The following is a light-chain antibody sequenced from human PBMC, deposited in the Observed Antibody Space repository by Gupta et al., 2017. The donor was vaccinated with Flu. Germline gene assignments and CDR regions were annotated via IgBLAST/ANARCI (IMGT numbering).Light chain of an antibody. J-gene: IGLJ1*01. CDR1: SSTIGSNF. Sequence: QSVLSQPPSASGTPWPPVTISCSVSSSTIGSNFVNWYQQVPGTAPKRLIYGNNQRPSGVPVRFSGSKFGTSAYLDISGLQSEDEADYYCAAWDDSLNGHYVFGTGTEVTVL. CDR3: AAWDDSLNGHYV. V-gene: IGLV1-44*01. CDR2: GNN.